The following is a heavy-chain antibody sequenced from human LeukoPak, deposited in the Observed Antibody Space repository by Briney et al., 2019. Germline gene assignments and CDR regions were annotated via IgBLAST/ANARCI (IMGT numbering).Heavy chain of an antibody. V-gene: IGHV3-23*01. J-gene: IGHJ4*02. CDR3: AKDGDVYSNYGGEDY. Sequence: PGGSLRLSCAASGFTFSSYAMSWVRQAPGKGLEWVSAISGSGGSTYYADSVKGRFTISRDNSKNTLYLQMNSLRAEDTAVYYCAKDGDVYSNYGGEDYWGQGTLVTVSS. CDR1: GFTFSSYA. CDR2: ISGSGGST. D-gene: IGHD4-11*01.